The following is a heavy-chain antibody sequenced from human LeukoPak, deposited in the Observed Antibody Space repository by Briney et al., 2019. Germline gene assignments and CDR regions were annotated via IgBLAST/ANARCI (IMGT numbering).Heavy chain of an antibody. V-gene: IGHV1-18*01. CDR2: ISAYNGNT. Sequence: GASVKVSCKASGYTFTSYGISWVRQAPGQGLEWMGWISAYNGNTNYAQKLQGRVTVTTDTSTSTAYMELRSLRSDDTAVYYCARDGRNWDPSIELVYWGQGTLVTVSS. CDR1: GYTFTSYG. J-gene: IGHJ4*02. CDR3: ARDGRNWDPSIELVY. D-gene: IGHD7-27*01.